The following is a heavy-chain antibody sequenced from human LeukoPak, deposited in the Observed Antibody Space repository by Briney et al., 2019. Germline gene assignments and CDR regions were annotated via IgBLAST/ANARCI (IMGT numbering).Heavy chain of an antibody. CDR3: ARDKEDERFQH. V-gene: IGHV1-18*01. Sequence: ASVKVPCKASGYTLTSYGISWVRQAPGQGLEWMGWISAYNGNTNYAQKLQGRVTMTTDTSTSTAYMELRSLRSDDTAVYYCARDKEDERFQHWGQGTPVTVSS. J-gene: IGHJ1*01. CDR1: GYTLTSYG. CDR2: ISAYNGNT.